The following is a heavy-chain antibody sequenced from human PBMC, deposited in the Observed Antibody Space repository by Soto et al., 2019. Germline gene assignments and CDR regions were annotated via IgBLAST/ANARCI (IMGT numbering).Heavy chain of an antibody. CDR3: VKDGGDSSAHFDN. J-gene: IGHJ4*02. Sequence: QVQLVESGGGVVQPGRSLRLSCAASGFTFSDYGMHWVRQAPGKGLEWVAVISYDGNNKYYADSVKGQFTISRDNSKNTLYLQMNSLRTEDTAVFYCVKDGGDSSAHFDNWGQGTLVTVSS. V-gene: IGHV3-30*18. CDR2: ISYDGNNK. D-gene: IGHD6-25*01. CDR1: GFTFSDYG.